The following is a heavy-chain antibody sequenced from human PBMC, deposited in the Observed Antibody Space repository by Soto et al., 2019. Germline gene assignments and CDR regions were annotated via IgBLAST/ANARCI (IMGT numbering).Heavy chain of an antibody. CDR2: INPKNGGT. D-gene: IGHD2-15*01. CDR1: GFTFTSSA. CDR3: AKEGVFAAPPPYNWFDP. J-gene: IGHJ5*02. Sequence: ASVKVSCKASGFTFTSSAVQWVRQAPGQGLEWMGWINPKNGGTKYGQKFQGRVTMTRDTSISTAYMELSRLKSDDTAVYYCAKEGVFAAPPPYNWFDPWGQGVLVTVSS. V-gene: IGHV1-2*02.